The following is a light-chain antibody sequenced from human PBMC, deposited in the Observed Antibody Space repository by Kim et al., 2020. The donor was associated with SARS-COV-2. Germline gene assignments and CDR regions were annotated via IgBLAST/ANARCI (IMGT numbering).Light chain of an antibody. CDR2: EGS. J-gene: IGLJ2*01. CDR3: CSYAGSSTFDVV. CDR1: SSDIGNYNL. Sequence: QSALTQPASVSGSPGQSITISCTGTSSDIGNYNLVSWYQQHPGKAPQVIIYEGSKRPSGVSTRFSGSKSGNTASLTISGLQAEDEADYYCCSYAGSSTFDVVFGAGTQLTVL. V-gene: IGLV2-23*03.